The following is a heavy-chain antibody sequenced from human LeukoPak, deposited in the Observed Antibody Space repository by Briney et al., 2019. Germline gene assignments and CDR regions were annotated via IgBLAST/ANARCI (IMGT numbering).Heavy chain of an antibody. V-gene: IGHV3-11*05. D-gene: IGHD1-26*01. J-gene: IGHJ4*02. CDR1: GFTFSDYY. CDR2: ISDSSSYT. CDR3: ARDRVGYYFDY. Sequence: GGSLRLSCAASGFTFSDYYMSWIRQAPGKGLEWISYISDSSSYTNYADSVKGRFTISRDNAKNSLYLQMNSLRAEDTAVYYCARDRVGYYFDYWDQGTLVTVSS.